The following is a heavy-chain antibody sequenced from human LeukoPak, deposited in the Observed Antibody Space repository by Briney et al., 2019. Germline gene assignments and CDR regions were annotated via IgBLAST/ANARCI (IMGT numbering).Heavy chain of an antibody. CDR2: INTKTGNP. D-gene: IGHD5-18*01. J-gene: IGHJ4*02. CDR3: AQDTATDVFDY. CDR1: GYTFTSYA. V-gene: IGHV7-4-1*02. Sequence: ASVKVSCKASGYTFTSYAMHWVRQAPGQGLEWMGWINTKTGNPAYAQGFTGRFVFSLDASVSTAYLQISSLKAEDTAVYYCAQDTATDVFDYWGQGTLVTVSS.